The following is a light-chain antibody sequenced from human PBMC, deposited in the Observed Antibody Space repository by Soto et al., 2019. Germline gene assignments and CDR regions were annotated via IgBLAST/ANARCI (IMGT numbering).Light chain of an antibody. CDR3: QQYNNWPRT. CDR2: GAS. CDR1: QSVSNN. J-gene: IGKJ1*01. Sequence: EIVMTQSTASLSVSPGERATLSYRASQSVSNNLAWYQQKPGQAPRLLIYGASTRATGIPATFSGSGSGTEFSLTISSLQSEDFALYYCQQYNNWPRTFGQGTKVEIK. V-gene: IGKV3-15*01.